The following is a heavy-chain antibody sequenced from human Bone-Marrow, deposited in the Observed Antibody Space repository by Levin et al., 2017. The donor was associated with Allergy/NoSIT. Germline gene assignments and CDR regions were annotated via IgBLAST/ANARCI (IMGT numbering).Heavy chain of an antibody. CDR3: TRDPAYCTVNSCPTFDY. CDR1: GYIFTNYY. CDR2: INPNSGGT. D-gene: IGHD2-8*02. V-gene: IGHV1-2*06. J-gene: IGHJ4*02. Sequence: GESLKISCKASGYIFTNYYVHWVRQAPGQGLEWMGRINPNSGGTNYAQKFQGSVTMTRDTSISTAYMELSRLRSEDTAVYFCTRDPAYCTVNSCPTFDYWGQGTLVTVSS.